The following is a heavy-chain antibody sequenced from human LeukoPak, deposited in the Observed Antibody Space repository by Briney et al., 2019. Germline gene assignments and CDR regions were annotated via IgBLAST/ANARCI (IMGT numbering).Heavy chain of an antibody. CDR1: GYTFTNYY. D-gene: IGHD6-25*01. V-gene: IGHV1-46*01. CDR3: VSYSSGYYFDY. Sequence: ASVKVSCKAPGYTFTNYYMHWVRQAPGQGLEWMGRINPSGGNTDYAQKFQGRVTMTRDTSTSTVYMELSSLISEDTAVYYCVSYSSGYYFDYWGQGTLVTVSS. J-gene: IGHJ4*02. CDR2: INPSGGNT.